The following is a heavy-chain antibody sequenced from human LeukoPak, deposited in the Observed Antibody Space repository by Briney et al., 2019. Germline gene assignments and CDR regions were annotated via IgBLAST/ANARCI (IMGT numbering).Heavy chain of an antibody. Sequence: PGGSLRLSCAASGFTFSSYAMSWVRQAPGKGLEWVSAISGSGGSTYYADSVKGRFTISRDNAKNSLYLQMNSLRAEDTAVYYCARVVAPYYFDYWGQGTLVTVSS. CDR2: ISGSGGST. V-gene: IGHV3-23*01. CDR3: ARVVAPYYFDY. J-gene: IGHJ4*02. D-gene: IGHD5-12*01. CDR1: GFTFSSYA.